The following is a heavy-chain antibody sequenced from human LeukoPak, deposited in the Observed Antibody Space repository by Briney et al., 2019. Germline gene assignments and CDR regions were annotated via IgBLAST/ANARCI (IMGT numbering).Heavy chain of an antibody. CDR2: VSYSGRT. Sequence: SETLSLTCTVSGASISNYYWSWIRQPPGKGLECIGYVSYSGRTNHNPSLKSRVTISADTSKNQFSLKLTSVTAADTAVYYCARHERGAENSDYWGQGTLVTVDS. J-gene: IGHJ4*02. V-gene: IGHV4-59*08. CDR1: GASISNYY. CDR3: ARHERGAENSDY. D-gene: IGHD1-1*01.